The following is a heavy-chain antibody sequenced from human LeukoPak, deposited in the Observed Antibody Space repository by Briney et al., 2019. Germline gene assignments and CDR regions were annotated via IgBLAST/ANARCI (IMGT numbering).Heavy chain of an antibody. J-gene: IGHJ3*02. CDR1: GFTFSSYE. Sequence: PGGSLRLSCAASGFTFSSYEMNWVRQAPGKGLEWVSYINSSGSTIYYADSVKGRFTISRDNAKNSLYLQMNSLRAEDTAVYYCARDRDSSGYYYVSLRGFYDTFDIWGQGTMVTVPS. D-gene: IGHD3-22*01. CDR3: ARDRDSSGYYYVSLRGFYDTFDI. V-gene: IGHV3-48*03. CDR2: INSSGSTI.